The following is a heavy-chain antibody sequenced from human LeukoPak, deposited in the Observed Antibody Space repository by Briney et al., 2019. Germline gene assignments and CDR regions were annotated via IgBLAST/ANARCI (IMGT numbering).Heavy chain of an antibody. CDR1: GFTFSSYS. CDR2: ISSSSSYI. Sequence: PGGSLRPSCGASGFTFSSYSMNWVRQAPGKGLEGVSSISSSSSYIYYADSVKGRFTISRDNAKNSLYLQMNSLRAEDTAVYYCARSIVSYYYYYGMDVWGQGTTVTVSS. CDR3: ARSIVSYYYYYGMDV. J-gene: IGHJ6*02. D-gene: IGHD2-21*01. V-gene: IGHV3-21*01.